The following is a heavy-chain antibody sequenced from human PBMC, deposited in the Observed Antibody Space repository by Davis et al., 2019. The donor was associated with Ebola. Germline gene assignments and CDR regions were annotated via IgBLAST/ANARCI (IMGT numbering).Heavy chain of an antibody. CDR1: GFTFSSYG. Sequence: PGGSLRLSCAASGFTFSSYGMHWVRQAPGKGLEWVAVIWYDGSNKYYADSVKGRFTISRDNSKNTLYLQMNSLRAEDTAVYYCAREAYCSGGSCLIYYYYGMDVWGQGTTVTVSS. D-gene: IGHD2-15*01. J-gene: IGHJ6*02. CDR3: AREAYCSGGSCLIYYYYGMDV. CDR2: IWYDGSNK. V-gene: IGHV3-33*01.